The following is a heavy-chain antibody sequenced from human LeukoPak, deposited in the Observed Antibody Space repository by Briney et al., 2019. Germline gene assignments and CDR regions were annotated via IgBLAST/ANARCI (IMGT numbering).Heavy chain of an antibody. D-gene: IGHD2-15*01. CDR2: VNHSGST. J-gene: IGHJ4*02. V-gene: IGHV4-34*01. CDR1: GGSFSGYY. Sequence: SETLSLTCAVYGGSFSGYYWSWIRQPPGKGLEWIGEVNHSGSTNYNPSLKSRVTISVDTSKNQFSLKLTSVTAADTAVYYCARGYCRGGNCYSLTSFDYWGQGTLVTVSS. CDR3: ARGYCRGGNCYSLTSFDY.